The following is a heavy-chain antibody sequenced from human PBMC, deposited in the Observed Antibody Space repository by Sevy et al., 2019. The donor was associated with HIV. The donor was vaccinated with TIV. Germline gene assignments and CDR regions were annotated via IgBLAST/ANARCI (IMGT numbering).Heavy chain of an antibody. V-gene: IGHV3-23*01. Sequence: GGSLRLSCAASGFTFNNYAMSWVRQAPGKGLEGKGLEWVSTISGGGGGTYYADSVRGRFTISRDNSKNTLYLQVNSLRVEDTAVYYCAKHYIHDIDGWYFDLWGRGTLVTVSS. CDR3: AKHYIHDIDGWYFDL. D-gene: IGHD4-4*01. J-gene: IGHJ2*01. CDR2: ISGGGGGT. CDR1: GFTFNNYA.